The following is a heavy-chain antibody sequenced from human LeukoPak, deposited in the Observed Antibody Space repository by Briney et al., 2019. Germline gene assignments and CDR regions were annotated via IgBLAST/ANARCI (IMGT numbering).Heavy chain of an antibody. Sequence: ASVKVSCKASGYTFTGYYMHWVRQAPGQGHEWMGWINPNSGGTNYAQKFQGRVTMTRDTSISTAYMELSRLRSDDTAVYYCARDPGITIFGVVMYFDYWGQGTLVTVSS. CDR1: GYTFTGYY. CDR2: INPNSGGT. J-gene: IGHJ4*02. V-gene: IGHV1-2*02. CDR3: ARDPGITIFGVVMYFDY. D-gene: IGHD3-3*01.